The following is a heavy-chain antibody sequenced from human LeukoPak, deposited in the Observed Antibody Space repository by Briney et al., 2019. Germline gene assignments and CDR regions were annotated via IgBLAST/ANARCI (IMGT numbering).Heavy chain of an antibody. CDR2: ISGGGGST. J-gene: IGHJ4*02. CDR1: GFAFTSYA. Sequence: GGSLRLSCAASGFAFTSYAMSWVRQAPGKGPEWVSSISGGGGSTYYADSVKGRFTISRDNSKNTLYLQMNSLRAEDTAVYYCAKQSGYYDSSGYYNYWGQGTLVTVSS. V-gene: IGHV3-23*01. CDR3: AKQSGYYDSSGYYNY. D-gene: IGHD3-22*01.